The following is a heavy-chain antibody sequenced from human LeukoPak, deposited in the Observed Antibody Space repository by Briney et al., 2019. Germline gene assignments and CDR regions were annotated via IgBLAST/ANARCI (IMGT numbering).Heavy chain of an antibody. V-gene: IGHV4-39*07. D-gene: IGHD3-3*01. CDR2: IYYSGST. Sequence: SETLSLTCTVSGGSISSSSYYWVWIRQPPGKGLEWIGSIYYSGSTYYNPSLKSRVTISVDTSKNQFSLKLSSVTAADTAVYYCARDIGYYDFWSGYLASAAPIDAFDIWGQGTMVTVSS. J-gene: IGHJ3*02. CDR1: GGSISSSSYY. CDR3: ARDIGYYDFWSGYLASAAPIDAFDI.